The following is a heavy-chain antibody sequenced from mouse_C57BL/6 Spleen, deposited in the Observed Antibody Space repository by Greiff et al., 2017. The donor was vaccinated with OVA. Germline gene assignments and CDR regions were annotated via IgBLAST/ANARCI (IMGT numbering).Heavy chain of an antibody. Sequence: VQLQQSGAALVRPGSSVNLSCQASGYTFTSYWMAWVQQRPGQGLEWIGNIYPSDSDTHYNQKFKDKATLTVDKSSSTNKMQLSSLTSEDCAVYYCARGYPDYWGQGTTLTVSS. D-gene: IGHD1-2*01. CDR2: IYPSDSDT. CDR3: ARGYPDY. V-gene: IGHV1-61*01. CDR1: GYTFTSYW. J-gene: IGHJ2*01.